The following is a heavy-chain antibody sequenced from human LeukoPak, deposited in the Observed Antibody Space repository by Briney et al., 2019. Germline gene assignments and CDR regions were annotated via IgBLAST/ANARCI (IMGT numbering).Heavy chain of an antibody. CDR1: GFTFSSYA. J-gene: IGHJ6*03. Sequence: QPGGSLRLSCAASGFTFSSYAMNWVRQAPGKGLEWVSAISGSGGSPYYADSVKGRFTISRDNSKNSLYLQVNSLRAEDTAVYYCARRDTITMILGRSGGGYFYYMDVWGKGTTVTVSS. V-gene: IGHV3-23*01. CDR3: ARRDTITMILGRSGGGYFYYMDV. CDR2: ISGSGGSP. D-gene: IGHD3-22*01.